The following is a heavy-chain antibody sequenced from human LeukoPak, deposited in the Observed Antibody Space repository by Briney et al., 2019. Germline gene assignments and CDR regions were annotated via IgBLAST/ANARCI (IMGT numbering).Heavy chain of an antibody. CDR1: GFAFSNYG. V-gene: IGHV3-23*01. CDR3: AKSGYHGSSGYN. CDR2: ITGSGSTT. Sequence: GGSLRLSCAASGFAFSNYGMNWVRQAPGKGLEWVSGITGSGSTTYYADSVKGRFTISRDNSKNTLYLQMNSLRAEDTAVYYCAKSGYHGSSGYNWGQGTLVTVSS. J-gene: IGHJ4*02. D-gene: IGHD3-22*01.